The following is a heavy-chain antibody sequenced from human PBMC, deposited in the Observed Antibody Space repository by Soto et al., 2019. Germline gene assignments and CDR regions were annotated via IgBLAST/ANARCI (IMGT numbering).Heavy chain of an antibody. CDR3: AREATSPDC. Sequence: QVQLVQSGAEVKKPGASVKVSCKASGYAFRSNDITWVRQVAGQGLEWMGWMNANSGDTGYAQKFQGRVSMTRNTSITTAYMELSGLTSEDTAVYYCAREATSPDCWGQGTLVTVSS. V-gene: IGHV1-8*01. D-gene: IGHD1-26*01. CDR1: GYAFRSND. CDR2: MNANSGDT. J-gene: IGHJ4*02.